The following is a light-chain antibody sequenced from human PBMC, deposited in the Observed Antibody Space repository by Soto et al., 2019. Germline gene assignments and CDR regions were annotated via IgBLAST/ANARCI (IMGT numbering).Light chain of an antibody. CDR1: NIGDKS. V-gene: IGLV3-21*02. Sequence: SYELTQPPSVSVAPGQTAKITCGGNNIGDKSVHWYHQKPGQAPVLVVYDNIDRPSGIPERFSGSNSGYTATLTISSVEAGDEADFYCQVWDTSTYHWVFGGGTKLTVL. J-gene: IGLJ3*02. CDR2: DNI. CDR3: QVWDTSTYHWV.